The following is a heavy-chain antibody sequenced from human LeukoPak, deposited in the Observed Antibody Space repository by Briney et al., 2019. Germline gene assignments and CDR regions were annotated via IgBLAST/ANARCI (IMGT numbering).Heavy chain of an antibody. Sequence: PGGSLRLSCAASGFSFGDFAMSWFRQAPGKGLEWVGFIRSKAYGGTTEYAASVKGRFTISRDDSKSIAYLQMSSLKTEDTAVYYCARDRLNRNDDLDAFDSWGQGTTVTVSS. CDR3: ARDRLNRNDDLDAFDS. J-gene: IGHJ3*01. CDR1: GFSFGDFA. V-gene: IGHV3-49*03. CDR2: IRSKAYGGTT. D-gene: IGHD1-20*01.